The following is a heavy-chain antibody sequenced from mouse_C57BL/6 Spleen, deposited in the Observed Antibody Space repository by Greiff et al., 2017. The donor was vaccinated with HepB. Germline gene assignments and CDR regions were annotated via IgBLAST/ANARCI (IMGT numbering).Heavy chain of an antibody. CDR2: IDPSDSYT. Sequence: QVQLQQPGAELVKPGASVKLSCKASGYTFTSYWMQWVKQRPGQGLEWIGEIDPSDSYTNYNQKFKGKATLTVDTSSSTAYMQISSLTSEDSAVYYCARSDGSSSYWGQGTLVTVSA. V-gene: IGHV1-50*01. D-gene: IGHD1-1*01. CDR1: GYTFTSYW. CDR3: ARSDGSSSY. J-gene: IGHJ3*01.